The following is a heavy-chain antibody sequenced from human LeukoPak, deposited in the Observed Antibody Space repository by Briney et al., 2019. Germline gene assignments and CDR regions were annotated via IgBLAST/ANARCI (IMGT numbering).Heavy chain of an antibody. Sequence: PGRPLRLSCAASGFTFSSYAMSWVRQAPGKGLEWVSAISGSGGSTYYADSVKGRFTISRDNSKNTLYLQMNSLRAEDTAVYYCARSIAAAGTGYYFDYWGQGTLVTVSS. CDR2: ISGSGGST. J-gene: IGHJ4*02. CDR1: GFTFSSYA. D-gene: IGHD6-13*01. V-gene: IGHV3-23*01. CDR3: ARSIAAAGTGYYFDY.